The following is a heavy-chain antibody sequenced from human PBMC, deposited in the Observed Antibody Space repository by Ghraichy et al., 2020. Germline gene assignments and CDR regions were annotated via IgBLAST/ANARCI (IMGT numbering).Heavy chain of an antibody. V-gene: IGHV4-31*03. J-gene: IGHJ6*02. Sequence: SETLSLTCTVSGGSISSGGYYWSWIRQHPGKGLEWIGYIYYSGSTYYNPSLKSRVTISVDTSKNQFSLKLSSVTAADTAVYYCARVVRLRYFWDYYYYGMDVWGQGTTVTVSS. D-gene: IGHD3-9*01. CDR2: IYYSGST. CDR3: ARVVRLRYFWDYYYYGMDV. CDR1: GGSISSGGYY.